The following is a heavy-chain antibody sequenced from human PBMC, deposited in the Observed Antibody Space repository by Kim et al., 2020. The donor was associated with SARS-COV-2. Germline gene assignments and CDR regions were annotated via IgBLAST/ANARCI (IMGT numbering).Heavy chain of an antibody. V-gene: IGHV4-4*02. D-gene: IGHD5-12*01. J-gene: IGHJ6*02. CDR3: TRAKSDYNYGMDV. CDR2: VYHSGST. Sequence: SETLSLTCAVSGAVSGDSFSSGNWWTWVRQSPGKGLEWLGEVYHSGSTNYNPSLKSRVTISVDKSRNQFSLRLSSVTAADTAVYYCTRAKSDYNYGMDVWGQGTSVTVAS. CDR1: GDSFSSGNW.